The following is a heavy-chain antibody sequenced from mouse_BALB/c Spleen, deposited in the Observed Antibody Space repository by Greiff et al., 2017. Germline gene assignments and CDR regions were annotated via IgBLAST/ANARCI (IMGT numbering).Heavy chain of an antibody. CDR2: INPSTGYT. CDR1: GYTFTSYW. V-gene: IGHV1-7*01. Sequence: QVHVKQSGAELAKPGASVKMSCKASGYTFTSYWMHWVKQRPGQGLEWIGYINPSTGYTEYNQKFKDKATLTADKSSSTAYMQLSSLTSEDSAVYYCARWGGFAYWGQGTLVTVSA. J-gene: IGHJ3*01. CDR3: ARWGGFAY.